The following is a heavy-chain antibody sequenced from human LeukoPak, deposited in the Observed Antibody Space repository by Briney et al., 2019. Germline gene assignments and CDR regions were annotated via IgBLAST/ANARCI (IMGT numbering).Heavy chain of an antibody. V-gene: IGHV3-15*01. J-gene: IGHJ4*02. D-gene: IGHD3-10*01. CDR3: TTGITMVRGVIHLIDY. CDR1: GFTFRDAA. CDR2: IKSKTDGGTT. Sequence: GGSLTLSCAASGFTFRDAAMTWVRQAPGKGLEWVGRIKSKTDGGTTDYAAPVKGRFTISRDDSKNTLYLQMNSLKTEDTAVYYCTTGITMVRGVIHLIDYWGQGTLVTVSS.